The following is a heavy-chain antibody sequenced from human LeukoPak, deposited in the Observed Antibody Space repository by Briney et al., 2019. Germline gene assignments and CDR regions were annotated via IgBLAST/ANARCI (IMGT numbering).Heavy chain of an antibody. CDR2: INGGGSPI. D-gene: IGHD1-26*01. J-gene: IGHJ3*02. CDR3: ARDEGARTDHDAFDI. Sequence: PGGSLRLSCAASGFIFSRDSMNWVRQAPGKGLEWVAYINGGGSPIYYADSVRGRFTISRDNAKNSLYLQMNSLRAEDTAVYYCARDEGARTDHDAFDIWGQGTMVTVSS. V-gene: IGHV3-48*01. CDR1: GFIFSRDS.